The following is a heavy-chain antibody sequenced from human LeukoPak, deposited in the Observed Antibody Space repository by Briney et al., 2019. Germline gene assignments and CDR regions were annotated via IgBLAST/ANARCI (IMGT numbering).Heavy chain of an antibody. CDR1: GGSISSYY. CDR3: ARLSSSWYSGAFDI. J-gene: IGHJ3*02. Sequence: SETLSLTCTVSGGSISSYYWSWIRQPAGKGLEWIGRIYTSGSTNYNPSLKSRVTMSVDTSKNQLSLKLSSVTAADTAVYYCARLSSSWYSGAFDIWGQGTMVTVSS. CDR2: IYTSGST. D-gene: IGHD6-13*01. V-gene: IGHV4-4*07.